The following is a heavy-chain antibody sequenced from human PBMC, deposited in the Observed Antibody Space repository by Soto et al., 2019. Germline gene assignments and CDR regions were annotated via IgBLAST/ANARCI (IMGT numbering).Heavy chain of an antibody. D-gene: IGHD3-9*01. CDR2: INHSGST. CDR3: ARLVPPYDDILTGYYDDY. V-gene: IGHV4-34*01. J-gene: IGHJ4*02. CDR1: GGSFSGYY. Sequence: QVQLQQWGAGLLKPSETLSLTCAVYGGSFSGYYWSWIRQPPGKGLEWIGEINHSGSTNYNPSLKSRVTISVDTSKNQFSLKLSSVTAADTAVYYCARLVPPYDDILTGYYDDYWGQGTLVTVSS.